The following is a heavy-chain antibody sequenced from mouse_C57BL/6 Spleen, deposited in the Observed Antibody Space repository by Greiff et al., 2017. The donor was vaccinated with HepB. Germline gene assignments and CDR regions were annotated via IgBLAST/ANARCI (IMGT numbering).Heavy chain of an antibody. V-gene: IGHV1-81*01. Sequence: VQLQESGAELARPGASVKLSCKASGYTFTSYGISWVKQRTGQGLEWIGEIYPRSGNTYYNEKFKGKATLTADKSSSTAYMELRSLTSEDSAVYFCARRELGAYWYFDVWGTGTTVTVSS. CDR2: IYPRSGNT. CDR1: GYTFTSYG. D-gene: IGHD4-1*01. J-gene: IGHJ1*03. CDR3: ARRELGAYWYFDV.